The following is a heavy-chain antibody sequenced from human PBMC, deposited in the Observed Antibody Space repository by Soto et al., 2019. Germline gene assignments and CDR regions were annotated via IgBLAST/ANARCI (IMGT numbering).Heavy chain of an antibody. J-gene: IGHJ1*01. CDR2: ISAYNGNT. CDR3: ARDAYCSGGSCYTYEYFQH. D-gene: IGHD2-15*01. V-gene: IGHV1-18*01. Sequence: TSVKVSCKASGYTFTSYGISWVRQAPGQGPEWMGWISAYNGNTNYAQKFQGRVTMTTDTSTSTAYMELRSLRSDDTAVYYCARDAYCSGGSCYTYEYFQHWGQGTLVIVSS. CDR1: GYTFTSYG.